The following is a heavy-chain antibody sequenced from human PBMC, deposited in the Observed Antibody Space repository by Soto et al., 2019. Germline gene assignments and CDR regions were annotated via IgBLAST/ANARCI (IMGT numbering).Heavy chain of an antibody. V-gene: IGHV4-30-2*01. D-gene: IGHD3-16*02. Sequence: TLSLTCAVSGGSISSGGYSWSWSRQPPGKGLEWIGYIYHSGSTYYNPSLKSRVTISVDRSKNQFSLNLSSVTAADTAVYYCARVAITVGGVIPVTYGLDVWGQGTTVTVSS. CDR2: IYHSGST. CDR3: ARVAITVGGVIPVTYGLDV. CDR1: GGSISSGGYS. J-gene: IGHJ6*02.